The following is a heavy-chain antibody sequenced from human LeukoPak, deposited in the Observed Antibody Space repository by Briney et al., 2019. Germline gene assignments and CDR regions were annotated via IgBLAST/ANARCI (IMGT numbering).Heavy chain of an antibody. CDR2: INHSGST. CDR3: ARDRITIFGVGIDY. V-gene: IGHV4-34*01. D-gene: IGHD3-3*01. J-gene: IGHJ4*02. Sequence: SETLSLTCAVYGGSFSGYYWSWIRQPPGKGLEWIGEINHSGSTNYNPSLKSRVTISVDTSKNQFSLKLSSVTAADTAVYYCARDRITIFGVGIDYWGQGTLVTVSS. CDR1: GGSFSGYY.